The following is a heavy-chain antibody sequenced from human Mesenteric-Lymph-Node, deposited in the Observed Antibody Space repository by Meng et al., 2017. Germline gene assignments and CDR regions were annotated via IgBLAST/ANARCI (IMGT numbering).Heavy chain of an antibody. CDR1: GYTFTSYG. CDR3: AKDRVLRFLEWLRASNDY. D-gene: IGHD3-3*01. J-gene: IGHJ4*02. V-gene: IGHV1-18*01. CDR2: ISAYNGNT. Sequence: ASVKVSCKASGYTFTSYGISWVRQAPGQGLEWMGWISAYNGNTNYAQKLQGRVTMTTDTSTSTAYMELRSLRSDDTAVYYCAKDRVLRFLEWLRASNDYWGQGTLVTVSS.